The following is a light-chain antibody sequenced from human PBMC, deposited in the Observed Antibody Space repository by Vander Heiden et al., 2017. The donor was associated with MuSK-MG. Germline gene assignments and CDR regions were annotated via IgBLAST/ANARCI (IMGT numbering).Light chain of an antibody. Sequence: EIVLTQSPATLSLSPGERATLSCRASQSVSSYLAWYQQKPGQAPRLLIYDASNRANGIPDRFSGSGSGTDFTLTSSSLEPEDFAVYYWQQRSNWPPLPVGVGTKVEIK. J-gene: IGKJ4*02. CDR2: DAS. V-gene: IGKV3-11*01. CDR3: QQRSNWPPLP. CDR1: QSVSSY.